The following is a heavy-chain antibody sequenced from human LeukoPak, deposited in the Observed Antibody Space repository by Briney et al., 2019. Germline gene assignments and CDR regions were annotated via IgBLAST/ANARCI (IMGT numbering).Heavy chain of an antibody. J-gene: IGHJ4*02. D-gene: IGHD3-10*01. Sequence: WETLSLTCAVYGGSFSGYYWSWIRQPPGKGLGWIGEINHSGSTNYNPSLKSRVTISVDTSKNQFSLKLSSVTAADTAVYYCARRGALWFFRWGQGTLVTVSS. CDR2: INHSGST. V-gene: IGHV4-34*01. CDR1: GGSFSGYY. CDR3: ARRGALWFFR.